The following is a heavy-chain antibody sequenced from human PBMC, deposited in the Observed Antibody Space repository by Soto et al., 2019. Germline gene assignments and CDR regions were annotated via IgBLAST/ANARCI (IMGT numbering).Heavy chain of an antibody. CDR2: IYHSGNT. J-gene: IGHJ4*02. V-gene: IGHV4-59*08. CDR1: GGSINSNY. CDR3: ARHINYDSGGYQCDFDY. Sequence: QVQLQESGPGLVKPSETLSLSCTVSGGSINSNYWSWIRQPPGKGLEWIGYIYHSGNTNYNPSLKGRVTISIQTPKNHPSLKLSSVTAADTAVYYCARHINYDSGGYQCDFDYWGQGTLVTVSS. D-gene: IGHD3-22*01.